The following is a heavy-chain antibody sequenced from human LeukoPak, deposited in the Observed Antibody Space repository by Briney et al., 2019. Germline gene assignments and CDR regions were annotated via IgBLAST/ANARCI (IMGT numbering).Heavy chain of an antibody. Sequence: GRSLRLSCAASGFTFSSYGMHWVRQAPGKGLEWVAVIWYDGSNKYYADSVKGRFTISRDNSKNTLYLQMNSLRAEDTAVYYCAKDLAAGTGSSYYYGMDVWGQGTTVTVSS. CDR2: IWYDGSNK. D-gene: IGHD6-13*01. CDR1: GFTFSSYG. J-gene: IGHJ6*02. CDR3: AKDLAAGTGSSYYYGMDV. V-gene: IGHV3-33*06.